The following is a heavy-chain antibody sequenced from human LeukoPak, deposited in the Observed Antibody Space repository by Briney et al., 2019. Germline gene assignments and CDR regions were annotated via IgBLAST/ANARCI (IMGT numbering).Heavy chain of an antibody. CDR1: GYTLTELS. D-gene: IGHD2-8*01. V-gene: IGHV1-24*01. CDR3: ATVFYKTKYYFDY. Sequence: ASVKVSCKVSGYTLTELSLHWVRQAPGKGLEWMGGFDPEDGETIYAQKFQGRVTMTEDTSTDTAYMELSSLRSEDTAVYYCATVFYKTKYYFDYWGQGTLVTVSS. CDR2: FDPEDGET. J-gene: IGHJ4*02.